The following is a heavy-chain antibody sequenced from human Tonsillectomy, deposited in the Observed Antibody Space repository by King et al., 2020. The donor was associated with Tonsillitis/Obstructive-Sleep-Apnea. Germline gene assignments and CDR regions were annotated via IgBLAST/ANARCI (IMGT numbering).Heavy chain of an antibody. V-gene: IGHV3-49*04. CDR3: TRWTIFSFMDV. CDR2: IRGKDYGGAK. D-gene: IGHD3-9*01. J-gene: IGHJ6*03. CDR1: GFSFADYA. Sequence: VQLVESGGGLVQPGRSLRLSCTASGFSFADYAMTWVRQAPGKGLEFIASIRGKDYGGAKEYAASVKVGFTISRDDSKSIAYLQINSLKIEDTAVYYCTRWTIFSFMDVWGKGTTVTVSS.